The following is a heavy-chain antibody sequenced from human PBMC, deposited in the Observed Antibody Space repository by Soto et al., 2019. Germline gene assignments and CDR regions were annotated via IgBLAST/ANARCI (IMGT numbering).Heavy chain of an antibody. J-gene: IGHJ6*02. CDR1: GFTFSSYW. V-gene: IGHV3-7*01. D-gene: IGHD6-13*01. CDR3: ARAGGSSWYYYYYGMDV. Sequence: GGSLRLSCAASGFTFSSYWMSWVRQAPGKGLEWVANIKQDGSEKYYVDSVKGRFTISRDNAKNSLYQQMNSLRAEDTAVYYCARAGGSSWYYYYYGMDVWGQGTTVTVSS. CDR2: IKQDGSEK.